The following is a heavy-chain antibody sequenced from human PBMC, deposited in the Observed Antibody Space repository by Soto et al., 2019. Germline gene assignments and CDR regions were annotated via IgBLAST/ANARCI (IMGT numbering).Heavy chain of an antibody. CDR1: GFTFSSYW. Sequence: GGSLRLSCAASGFTFSSYWMHWVRQVPGKGLVWVSRIHFDGSTTHYADSVKGRFTISRDNAKNTLYLQMNSLRSDDTAVYYCARDGIYSGYDLGFDYWGQGTLVTVSS. J-gene: IGHJ4*02. CDR2: IHFDGSTT. V-gene: IGHV3-74*01. CDR3: ARDGIYSGYDLGFDY. D-gene: IGHD5-12*01.